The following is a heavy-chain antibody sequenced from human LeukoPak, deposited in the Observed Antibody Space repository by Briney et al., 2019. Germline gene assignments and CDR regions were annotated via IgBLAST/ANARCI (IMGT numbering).Heavy chain of an antibody. CDR1: GGSFSGYY. D-gene: IGHD5-18*01. CDR2: INHSGST. V-gene: IGHV4-34*01. J-gene: IGHJ4*02. Sequence: SETLSLTCAVYGGSFSGYYWSWIRQPPGKGLEWIGEINHSGSTNYNPSLKSRVTISVDTPKNQFSLKLSSVTAADTAVYYCVRRPPGYSYGSASDYWGQGTLVTVSS. CDR3: VRRPPGYSYGSASDY.